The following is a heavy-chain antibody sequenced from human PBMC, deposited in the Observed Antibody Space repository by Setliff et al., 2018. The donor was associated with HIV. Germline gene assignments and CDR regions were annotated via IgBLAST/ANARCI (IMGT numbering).Heavy chain of an antibody. V-gene: IGHV4-39*01. CDR3: ARGPPPTYDILTGYFVAEYFQQ. CDR1: GGSLTSKNYY. Sequence: PSETLSLTCSVSGGSLTSKNYYWGWIRQTPEKGLEWIGDFYYNGNTFYNPSLECRVMISVDTSKNQFSLKLTSVTAADTAVYFCARGPPPTYDILTGYFVAEYFQQWGQGTLVTVSS. D-gene: IGHD3-9*01. J-gene: IGHJ1*01. CDR2: FYYNGNT.